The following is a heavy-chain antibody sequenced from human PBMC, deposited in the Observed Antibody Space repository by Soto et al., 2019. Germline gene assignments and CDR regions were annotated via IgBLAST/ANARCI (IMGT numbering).Heavy chain of an antibody. Sequence: SETLSLTCAVYGGSFSGYYWSWIRQPPGKGLEWIGEINHSGSTNYNPSLKSRVTISVDTSKNQFSLKLSSVTAADTAVYYCASSLPNDYGDYLSYYYYMDVWGKGTTVTVSS. J-gene: IGHJ6*03. CDR2: INHSGST. CDR3: ASSLPNDYGDYLSYYYYMDV. V-gene: IGHV4-34*01. D-gene: IGHD4-17*01. CDR1: GGSFSGYY.